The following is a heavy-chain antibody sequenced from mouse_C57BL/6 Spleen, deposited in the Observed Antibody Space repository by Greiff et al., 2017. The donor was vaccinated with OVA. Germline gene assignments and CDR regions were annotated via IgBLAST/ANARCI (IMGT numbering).Heavy chain of an antibody. V-gene: IGHV1-69*01. D-gene: IGHD1-1*01. CDR2: IDPSDSYT. CDR1: GYTFTSYW. J-gene: IGHJ1*03. Sequence: VQLQQPGAELVMPGASVKLSCKASGYTFTSYWMHWVKQRPGQGLEWIGEIDPSDSYTNYNQKFKGKSTLTVDKSSSTAYMQLSSLTSEDSAVYYSAREGDYGSSHWYFDVWGTGTTVTVSS. CDR3: AREGDYGSSHWYFDV.